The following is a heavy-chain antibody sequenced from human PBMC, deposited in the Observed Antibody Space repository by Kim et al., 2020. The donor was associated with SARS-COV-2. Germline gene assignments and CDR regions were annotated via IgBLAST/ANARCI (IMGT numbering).Heavy chain of an antibody. J-gene: IGHJ4*02. D-gene: IGHD6-6*01. Sequence: YYWSWSRQPPGKGLEWIGYIDYSGSTNYNPSLKSRVTISVDTSKNQCSLKLSSVTAADTAVYYCARHREYSSSSGIDYWGQGTLVTVSS. CDR2: IDYSGST. CDR1: YY. CDR3: ARHREYSSSSGIDY. V-gene: IGHV4-59*08.